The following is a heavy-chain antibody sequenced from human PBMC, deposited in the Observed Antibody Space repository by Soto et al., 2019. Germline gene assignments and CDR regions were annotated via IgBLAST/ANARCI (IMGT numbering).Heavy chain of an antibody. D-gene: IGHD3-10*01. V-gene: IGHV3-23*01. CDR3: AKGFYGSGSYYNERAFDS. J-gene: IGHJ4*02. CDR2: ISGSGDFT. Sequence: SGFTFSTYAMNWVRQAPGKGLEWVSSISGSGDFTYYADSVKGRFTISRDNPKNTIYLQMNSLRAEDTAVYYCAKGFYGSGSYYNERAFDSWGQGTLVTVSS. CDR1: GFTFSTYA.